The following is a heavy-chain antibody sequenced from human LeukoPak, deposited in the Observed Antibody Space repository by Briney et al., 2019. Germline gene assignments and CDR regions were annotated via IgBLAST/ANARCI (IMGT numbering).Heavy chain of an antibody. V-gene: IGHV4-39*07. Sequence: SETLSLTCTVSGGSISTSNYYWGWIRQPPGKGLEWIGNIFYSGSTYYSPSLRSRVTISLDTSRNQFSLKLSSVTAADTAVYYCARVDFWSGYYEGDYYYYMDVWGKGTTVTVSS. D-gene: IGHD3-3*01. J-gene: IGHJ6*03. CDR3: ARVDFWSGYYEGDYYYYMDV. CDR2: IFYSGST. CDR1: GGSISTSNYY.